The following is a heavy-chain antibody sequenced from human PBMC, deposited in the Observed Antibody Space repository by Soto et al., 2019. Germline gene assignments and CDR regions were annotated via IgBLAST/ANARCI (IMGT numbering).Heavy chain of an antibody. CDR1: GGCISSYY. CDR2: IYYSGST. CDR3: ARGDSYYFDY. J-gene: IGHJ4*02. Sequence: PSETLSLTCTVSGGCISSYYWSWIRQPPGKGLEWIGYIYYSGSTNYNPSLKSRVTISVDTSKNQFSLKLSSVTAADTAVYYCARGDSYYFDYWGQGTLVTVSS. V-gene: IGHV4-59*01.